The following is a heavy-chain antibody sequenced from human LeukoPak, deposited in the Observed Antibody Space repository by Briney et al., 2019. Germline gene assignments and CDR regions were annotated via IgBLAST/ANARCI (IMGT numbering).Heavy chain of an antibody. D-gene: IGHD1-26*01. CDR3: AKDYSGSYYSFDY. Sequence: GGSLRLSCAPPGFTFSSYGVHWVRQAPGKGLEWVAFIRYDGSNKYYADSVRGRFTISRDNSKNTLYLQMNSLRAEDTAVYYCAKDYSGSYYSFDYWGQGTLVTVSS. CDR2: IRYDGSNK. CDR1: GFTFSSYG. J-gene: IGHJ4*02. V-gene: IGHV3-30*02.